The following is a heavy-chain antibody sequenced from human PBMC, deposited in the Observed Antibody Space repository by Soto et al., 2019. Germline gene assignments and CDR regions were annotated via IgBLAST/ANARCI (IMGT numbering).Heavy chain of an antibody. CDR2: INHSGST. D-gene: IGHD3-3*01. V-gene: IGHV4-34*01. J-gene: IGHJ5*02. Sequence: QVQLQQWGAGLLKPSETLSLTCAVYGGSFSNYYWSWIRQSPGKGLGWIGEINHSGSTNYNPSLKSRVTVSVDRSKNLFSLKMSCVTAADTAVYYCARAHRGIYDFWSGRLYNWFDPWGQGTLVTVSS. CDR1: GGSFSNYY. CDR3: ARAHRGIYDFWSGRLYNWFDP.